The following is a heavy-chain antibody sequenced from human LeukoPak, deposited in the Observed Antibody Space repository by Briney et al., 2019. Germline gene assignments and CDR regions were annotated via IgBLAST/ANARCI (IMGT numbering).Heavy chain of an antibody. CDR1: GFTFDDYA. CDR3: ASTYCGGDCYFNAEYFQH. D-gene: IGHD2-21*02. Sequence: PGGPLRLSCAASGFTFDDYAMHWVRQAPGKGLEWVSGISWNSGSIGYADSVKGRFTISRDNAKNSLYLQMNSLRAEDTALYYCASTYCGGDCYFNAEYFQHWGQGTLVTVSS. V-gene: IGHV3-9*01. J-gene: IGHJ1*01. CDR2: ISWNSGSI.